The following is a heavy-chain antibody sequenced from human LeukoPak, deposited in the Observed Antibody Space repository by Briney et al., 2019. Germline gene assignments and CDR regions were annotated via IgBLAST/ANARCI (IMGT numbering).Heavy chain of an antibody. CDR1: GFIFKLFA. D-gene: IGHD3-22*01. V-gene: IGHV3-21*01. Sequence: PGGSLRLSCVGSGFIFKLFAVGWVRQAPGKGLEWVSSISSSSSYIYYADSVKGRFTISRDNAKNSLYLQMNSLRAEDTAVYYCARDSSGFNAFDIWGQGTMVTVSS. CDR2: ISSSSSYI. CDR3: ARDSSGFNAFDI. J-gene: IGHJ3*02.